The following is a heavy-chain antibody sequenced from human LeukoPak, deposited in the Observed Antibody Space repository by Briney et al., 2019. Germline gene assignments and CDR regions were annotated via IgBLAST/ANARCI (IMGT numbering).Heavy chain of an antibody. CDR1: GFTFSSYA. D-gene: IGHD2-15*01. J-gene: IGHJ4*02. CDR3: AKDGGYCSGGSCYYYFDY. Sequence: PGGSLRLSCAASGFTFSSYAMNWVRQAPGKGLEWVSGISGSGGSTYYADSVGGRFTISRDNSKNTLYLQMNSLRAEDTAVYYCAKDGGYCSGGSCYYYFDYWGQGTLVTVSS. CDR2: ISGSGGST. V-gene: IGHV3-23*01.